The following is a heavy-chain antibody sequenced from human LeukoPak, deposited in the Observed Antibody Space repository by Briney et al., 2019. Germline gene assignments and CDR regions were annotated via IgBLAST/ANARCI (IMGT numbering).Heavy chain of an antibody. J-gene: IGHJ6*03. Sequence: SETLSLTCAVYGGSFSGYYWSWIRQPPGKGLEWIGEINHSGSTNHNPSLKSRVTISVDTSKNQFSLKLSSVTAADTAVYYCARQTTVTTWGYYYYYYMDVWGKGTTVTISS. CDR1: GGSFSGYY. D-gene: IGHD4-17*01. V-gene: IGHV4-34*01. CDR2: INHSGST. CDR3: ARQTTVTTWGYYYYYYMDV.